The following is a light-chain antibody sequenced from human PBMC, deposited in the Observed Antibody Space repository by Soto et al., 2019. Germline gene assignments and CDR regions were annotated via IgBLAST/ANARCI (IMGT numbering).Light chain of an antibody. CDR3: QQLSHYQYT. CDR2: DSS. Sequence: DIQLTQSPSFLSASVEDRVTISCRASYDISSSLAWYQQEPGKPPKLLIYDSSTLQTGVPSRFTGSGSWLKFTLTVSGLQFGDFATYLCQQLSHYQYTVGQGAKVDI. CDR1: YDISSS. V-gene: IGKV1-9*01. J-gene: IGKJ2*01.